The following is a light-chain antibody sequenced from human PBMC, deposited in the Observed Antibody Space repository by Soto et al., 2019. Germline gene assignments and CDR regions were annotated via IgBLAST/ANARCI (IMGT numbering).Light chain of an antibody. CDR3: QSYGSGLSVV. V-gene: IGLV1-40*01. Sequence: QSVLTQPPSISGAPGQRVTITCTGSDSNIGASYDVNWYQHLPGAAPNLLIYETDNRHSGVPDRFSASRSGASASLAIDKLQPGDEGDYYCQSYGSGLSVVFGGGTKLTGL. CDR2: ETD. J-gene: IGLJ2*01. CDR1: DSNIGASYD.